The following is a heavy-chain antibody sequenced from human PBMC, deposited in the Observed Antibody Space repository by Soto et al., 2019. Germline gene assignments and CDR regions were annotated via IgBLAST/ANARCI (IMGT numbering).Heavy chain of an antibody. CDR3: AREYSNCARWFDP. CDR2: IYHRGSI. V-gene: IGHV4-4*02. Sequence: QVQLQESGPGLVKPSGTLSLTCAVSGGSISSSNWWSWVRPPPGKGLEWIGEIYHRGSINYNPSLKSRVTISVDKSKNQFSLKLSYVTAADTAVYYCAREYSNCARWFDPWGQGTLVTVSS. CDR1: GGSISSSNW. D-gene: IGHD4-4*01. J-gene: IGHJ5*02.